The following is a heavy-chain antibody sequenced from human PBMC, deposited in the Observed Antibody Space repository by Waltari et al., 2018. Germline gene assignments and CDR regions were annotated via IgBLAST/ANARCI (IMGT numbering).Heavy chain of an antibody. Sequence: EVQLVESGGGLVQPGGSLRLSCAASGFTFNTYHMNWVRQAPWRGPGWVSVISDSGSTIYYADAVKGRFTISRDNAKNSLSLQMNSLRDEDTALYYCARDHDSSGYPTFDYWGQGTLVTVSS. CDR3: ARDHDSSGYPTFDY. V-gene: IGHV3-48*02. J-gene: IGHJ4*02. CDR2: ISDSGSTI. D-gene: IGHD3-22*01. CDR1: GFTFNTYH.